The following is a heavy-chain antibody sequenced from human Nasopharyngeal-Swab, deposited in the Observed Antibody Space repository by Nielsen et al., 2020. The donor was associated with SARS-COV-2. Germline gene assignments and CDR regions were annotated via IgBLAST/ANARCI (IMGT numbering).Heavy chain of an antibody. D-gene: IGHD2-15*01. V-gene: IGHV3-21*01. CDR2: ISSSSSYI. Sequence: GESLKISCAASGFTFSSYSMNWVRQAPGKGLEWVSSISSSSSYIYYADSVKGRFTISRDNAKNSLYLQMNSLRAEDTAMYYCAREGYCSGGSCYSTAGNWFDPWGQGTLVTVSS. CDR3: AREGYCSGGSCYSTAGNWFDP. J-gene: IGHJ5*02. CDR1: GFTFSSYS.